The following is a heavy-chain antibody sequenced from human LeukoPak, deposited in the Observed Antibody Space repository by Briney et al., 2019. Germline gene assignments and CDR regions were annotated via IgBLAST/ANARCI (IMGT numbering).Heavy chain of an antibody. J-gene: IGHJ4*02. CDR2: IWYDGSNK. CDR3: ARDLGRHLFDY. CDR1: GFTFSSYG. Sequence: GGSLRLSCAASGFTFSSYGMHWVRQAPGKGVEWVAVIWYDGSNKYYADSVKGRFTISRDNSKNTLYLQMNSLRAEDTAVYYCARDLGRHLFDYWGQGTLVTVSS. D-gene: IGHD3-16*01. V-gene: IGHV3-33*01.